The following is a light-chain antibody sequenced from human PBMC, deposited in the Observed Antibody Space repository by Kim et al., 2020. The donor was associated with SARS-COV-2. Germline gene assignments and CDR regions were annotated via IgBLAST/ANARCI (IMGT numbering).Light chain of an antibody. CDR1: QSIRTS. CDR2: GAS. CDR3: QQFYSTPPYT. J-gene: IGKJ2*01. Sequence: ACVCDTVTITCRASQSIRTSLNLFQQKQGKAPKLLMSGASKLKSGVPSRFRGSGSGTDFTLPIRNLQPEDLATYFCQQFYSTPPYTFGQGTKLEI. V-gene: IGKV1-39*01.